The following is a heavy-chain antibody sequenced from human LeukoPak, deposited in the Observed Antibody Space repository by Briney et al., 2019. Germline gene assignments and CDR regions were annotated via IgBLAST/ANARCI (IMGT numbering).Heavy chain of an antibody. D-gene: IGHD6-6*01. Sequence: PSETLSLTCAVYGGSFSGYYWSWTRQPPGRGLEWIGEINHSGSTNYNPSLKSRVTISVDTSKNQFSLKLSSVTAADTAVYYCARRSIAANNWFDPWGQGTLVTVSS. V-gene: IGHV4-34*01. CDR3: ARRSIAANNWFDP. CDR2: INHSGST. CDR1: GGSFSGYY. J-gene: IGHJ5*02.